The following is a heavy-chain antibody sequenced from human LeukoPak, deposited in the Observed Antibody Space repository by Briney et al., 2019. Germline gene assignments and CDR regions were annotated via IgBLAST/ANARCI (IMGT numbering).Heavy chain of an antibody. J-gene: IGHJ6*03. CDR3: ARDRYCSGGSCYSKSAPYYYYYMDV. CDR1: GGSISSSSYY. V-gene: IGHV4-39*07. D-gene: IGHD2-15*01. Sequence: SETLSLTCTVSGGSISSSSYYWGWIRQPPGKGLEWIGSIYYSGSTNYNPSLKSRVTISVDTSKNQFSLKLSSVTAADTAVYYCARDRYCSGGSCYSKSAPYYYYYMDVWGKGTTVTISS. CDR2: IYYSGST.